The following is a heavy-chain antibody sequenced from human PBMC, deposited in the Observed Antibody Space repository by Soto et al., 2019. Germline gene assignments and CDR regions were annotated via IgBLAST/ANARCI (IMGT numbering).Heavy chain of an antibody. CDR3: ARDPPGSHDAFDI. D-gene: IGHD6-13*01. V-gene: IGHV3-33*01. Sequence: QVQLVESGGGVVQPGRSLRLSFAASGFTFSSYGMHWVRQAPGKGLEWVAVIWYDGSNKYYADSVKGRFTISRDNSKNTLYLQMNSLRAEDTAVYYCARDPPGSHDAFDIWGQGTMVTVSS. CDR2: IWYDGSNK. J-gene: IGHJ3*02. CDR1: GFTFSSYG.